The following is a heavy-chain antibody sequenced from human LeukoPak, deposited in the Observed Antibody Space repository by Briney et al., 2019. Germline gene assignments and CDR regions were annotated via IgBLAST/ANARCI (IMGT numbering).Heavy chain of an antibody. CDR2: ISAYNGNT. J-gene: IGHJ3*02. D-gene: IGHD4-11*01. V-gene: IGHV1-18*01. CDR3: ARGLQENLAWLQAFTAFDI. Sequence: ASVKVSCKASGYTFTSYAITWVRQAPGQGLEWMGWISAYNGNTNYAQKLQSRVTMTTDTSTNTAYMELRSLRSDDTAVYYCARGLQENLAWLQAFTAFDIWGQGTMVTVSS. CDR1: GYTFTSYA.